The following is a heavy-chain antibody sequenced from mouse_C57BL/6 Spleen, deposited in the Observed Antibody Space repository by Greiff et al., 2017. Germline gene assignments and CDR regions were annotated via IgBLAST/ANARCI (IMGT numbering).Heavy chain of an antibody. V-gene: IGHV1-82*01. CDR3: ARWDWSHAMDY. D-gene: IGHD4-1*01. CDR1: GYAFSSSW. CDR2: IYPGDGDT. J-gene: IGHJ4*01. Sequence: ESGPELVKPGASVKISCKASGYAFSSSWMNWVKQRPGKGLEWIGRIYPGDGDTNYNGKFKGKATVTADKSSSTAYMQLSSLTSEDSAVYFCARWDWSHAMDYWGQGTSVTVSS.